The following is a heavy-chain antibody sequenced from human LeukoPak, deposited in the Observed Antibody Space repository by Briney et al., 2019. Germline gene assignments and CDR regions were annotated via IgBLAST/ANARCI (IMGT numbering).Heavy chain of an antibody. CDR2: ISAGGGGT. J-gene: IGHJ4*02. Sequence: GGSLRLSRAASGFTFSSYAMTWVRQAPGKGLELVSAISAGGGGTYYADSVKGRFTISRDNSKSTLYLQMDSLRAEDTALYYCARDRTTTGLLLAGLIDYWGQATLVTVSS. CDR1: GFTFSSYA. D-gene: IGHD2/OR15-2a*01. CDR3: ARDRTTTGLLLAGLIDY. V-gene: IGHV3-23*01.